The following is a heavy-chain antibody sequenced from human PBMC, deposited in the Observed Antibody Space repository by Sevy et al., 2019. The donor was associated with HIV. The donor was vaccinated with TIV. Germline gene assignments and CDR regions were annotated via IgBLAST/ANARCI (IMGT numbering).Heavy chain of an antibody. CDR3: ARLPVAAAGLYYFDY. CDR1: GYSFANNW. D-gene: IGHD6-13*01. CDR2: VYPGDSDT. V-gene: IGHV5-51*01. Sequence: GESLKISCKGSGYSFANNWIGWVRQMPGKGLEWMGIVYPGDSDTTYSPSFQGQVTISVEKSISTAYLQWNSLKPSDIAMYYCARLPVAAAGLYYFDYWGQGTLVTVSS. J-gene: IGHJ4*02.